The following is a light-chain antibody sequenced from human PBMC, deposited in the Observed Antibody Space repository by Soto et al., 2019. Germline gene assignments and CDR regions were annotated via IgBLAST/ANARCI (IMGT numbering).Light chain of an antibody. CDR3: CSYAGSYNVV. V-gene: IGLV2-11*01. CDR2: DVS. J-gene: IGLJ2*01. Sequence: QSALTQPRSVSGSPGQSVTISCTGTSIDVGGYNYVSWYQQHPGKAPKLMIFDVSKRPSGVPDRFSGSKSGNTASLTISGLQAEDEADYYCCSYAGSYNVVFGGGTQLTVL. CDR1: SIDVGGYNY.